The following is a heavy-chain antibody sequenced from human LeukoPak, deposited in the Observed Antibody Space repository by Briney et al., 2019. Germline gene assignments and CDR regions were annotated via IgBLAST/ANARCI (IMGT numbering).Heavy chain of an antibody. D-gene: IGHD4-17*01. J-gene: IGHJ4*02. V-gene: IGHV1-46*01. CDR3: ARILSAYGDSDY. Sequence: VSVKVSCKASGYTFTSYYMHWVRQAPGQGLEWMVIINPSGGSTSYAQKFQGRVTMTRDTSTSTVYMELSSLRSEDTAVYYCARILSAYGDSDYWGQGTLVTVSS. CDR1: GYTFTSYY. CDR2: INPSGGST.